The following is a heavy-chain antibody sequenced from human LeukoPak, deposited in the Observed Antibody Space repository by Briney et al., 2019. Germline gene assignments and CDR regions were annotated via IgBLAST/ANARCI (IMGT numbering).Heavy chain of an antibody. D-gene: IGHD1-7*01. CDR1: GFTFNYAW. J-gene: IGHJ6*02. CDR2: TVSEIDGGTT. Sequence: GGSLRLSCAASGFTFNYAWMSWVRQVPGKGLEWVGQTVSEIDGGTTDYAAPVKGRFTISRDDSKSTLYLQMNSLKIEDTAVYYCTTDEDWNYARKDVWGRGATVIVSS. CDR3: TTDEDWNYARKDV. V-gene: IGHV3-15*04.